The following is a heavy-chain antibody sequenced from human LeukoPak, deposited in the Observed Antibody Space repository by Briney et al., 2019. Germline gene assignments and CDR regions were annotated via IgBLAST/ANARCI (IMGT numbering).Heavy chain of an antibody. V-gene: IGHV4-39*01. Sequence: PSETLSLTCTVSGGAISNDNFYWGWARQPPGKGLEWVGSINYSGTTYYNPSLRGRVSISVDTPRTQFFLRLSSVTAADTAVYYCARLFDSWGQGTLVTVSS. CDR1: GGAISNDNFY. CDR3: ARLFDS. CDR2: INYSGTT. J-gene: IGHJ4*02.